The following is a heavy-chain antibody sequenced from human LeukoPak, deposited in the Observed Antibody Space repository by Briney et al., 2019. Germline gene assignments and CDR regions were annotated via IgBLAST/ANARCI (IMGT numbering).Heavy chain of an antibody. J-gene: IGHJ4*02. Sequence: SETLSLTCTVSGGSISSYYWSWIRQPPGKGLEWIGYIYYSGSTNYNPSLKSRVTISVDTSKNQFSLKLSSVTAADTAVYYCARVPAARHDYFDYWSQGTLLTVSS. CDR3: ARVPAARHDYFDY. CDR1: GGSISSYY. V-gene: IGHV4-59*01. D-gene: IGHD6-6*01. CDR2: IYYSGST.